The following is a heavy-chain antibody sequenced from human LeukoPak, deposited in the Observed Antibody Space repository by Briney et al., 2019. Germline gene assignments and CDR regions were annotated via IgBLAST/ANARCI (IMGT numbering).Heavy chain of an antibody. V-gene: IGHV4-34*01. J-gene: IGHJ4*02. Sequence: SETLSLTCAVYGGSFSGYYWSWIRQPPGKGLEWIGEINHSGSTNYNPSLKSRVTISVDTSKNQFSLKLSSVTAADTAVYYCARGLFRADSVGKRIASSTSYRYWGQGTLVTVSS. D-gene: IGHD2-2*01. CDR1: GGSFSGYY. CDR2: INHSGST. CDR3: ARGLFRADSVGKRIASSTSYRY.